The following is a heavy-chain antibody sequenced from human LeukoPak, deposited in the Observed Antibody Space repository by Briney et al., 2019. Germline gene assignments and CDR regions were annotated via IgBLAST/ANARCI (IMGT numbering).Heavy chain of an antibody. CDR1: GGSISSSSYY. J-gene: IGHJ4*02. V-gene: IGHV4-39*02. D-gene: IGHD4-23*01. CDR2: IYYSGST. CDR3: ARDYGGHFDY. Sequence: SETLSLTCTVSGGSISSSSYYWGWIRQPPGRGLEWIGSIYYSGSTYYNPSLKSRVTISVDTSKNQFSLKLSSVTAADTAVYYCARDYGGHFDYWGQGTLVTVSS.